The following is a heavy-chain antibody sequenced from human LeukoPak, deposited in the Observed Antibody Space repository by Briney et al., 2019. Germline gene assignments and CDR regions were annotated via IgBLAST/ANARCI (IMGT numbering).Heavy chain of an antibody. Sequence: PSDTLSLTCAVSDYAINSNNWWGWVRQPPGKGLEWIGYIYYTGSTYYNPSLKSRVTMSVDTSKNQFSLKLSSVTAADTAVYYYARDQKDDAFDIWGQGTMVTVSS. CDR2: IYYTGST. J-gene: IGHJ3*02. V-gene: IGHV4-28*03. CDR1: DYAINSNNW. CDR3: ARDQKDDAFDI.